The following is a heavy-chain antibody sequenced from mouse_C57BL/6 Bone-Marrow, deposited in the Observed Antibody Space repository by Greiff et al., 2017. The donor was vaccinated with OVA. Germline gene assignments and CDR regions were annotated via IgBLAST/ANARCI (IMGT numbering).Heavy chain of an antibody. CDR3: TTITTVVATKYWYFEV. CDR1: GFNIKDDY. J-gene: IGHJ1*03. D-gene: IGHD1-1*01. V-gene: IGHV14-4*01. Sequence: EVQLQQSGAELVRPGASVQLSCTASGFNIKDDYMHWVKQRPEQGLEWIGWIDPEHGDTEYASKFQGKATITADTSSNTAYLQLSSLTSEDTAVYYCTTITTVVATKYWYFEVWGTGTTVTVSS. CDR2: IDPEHGDT.